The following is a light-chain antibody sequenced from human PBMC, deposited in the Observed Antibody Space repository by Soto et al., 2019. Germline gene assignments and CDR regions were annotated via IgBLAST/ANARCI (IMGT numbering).Light chain of an antibody. CDR3: CSHAGSITLWV. V-gene: IGLV2-23*01. Sequence: QSALTQPASVSGSPGQSITISCTGTSSDVGSYNLVSWYQQHPGKAPKLMIYEGSKRPSGISNRFSGSKSGNTASLTISGLQAEDEADYYCCSHAGSITLWVCGGGTKLTVL. CDR1: SSDVGSYNL. CDR2: EGS. J-gene: IGLJ3*02.